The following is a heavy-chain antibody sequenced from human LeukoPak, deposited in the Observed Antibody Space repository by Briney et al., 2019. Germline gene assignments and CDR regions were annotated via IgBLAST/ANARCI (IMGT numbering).Heavy chain of an antibody. Sequence: ASVKVSCKASGYTFTGYYMYWVRQAPGQGLEWMGRINPNSGGTNYAQKFQGRVTMTRDTSISTAYMELSRLRSDDTAVYYCARVVEYCSGGSCYYFDYWGQGTLVTVSS. CDR3: ARVVEYCSGGSCYYFDY. V-gene: IGHV1-2*06. CDR1: GYTFTGYY. J-gene: IGHJ4*02. D-gene: IGHD2-15*01. CDR2: INPNSGGT.